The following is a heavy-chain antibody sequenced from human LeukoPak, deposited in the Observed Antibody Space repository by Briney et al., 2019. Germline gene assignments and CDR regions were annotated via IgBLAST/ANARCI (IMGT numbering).Heavy chain of an antibody. J-gene: IGHJ4*02. V-gene: IGHV4-59*08. Sequence: SETLSFTCTVSGGSISSYYWSWIRQPPGKGLEWIGYIYYSGSTNYNPSLKSRVTISVDTSKNQFSLKLSSVTAADTAVYYCARQTFYGPFDYWGQGTLVTVSS. D-gene: IGHD3-10*01. CDR1: GGSISSYY. CDR3: ARQTFYGPFDY. CDR2: IYYSGST.